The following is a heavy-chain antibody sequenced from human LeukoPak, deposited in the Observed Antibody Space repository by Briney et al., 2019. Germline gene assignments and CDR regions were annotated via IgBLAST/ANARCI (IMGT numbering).Heavy chain of an antibody. CDR1: GYTFTSYA. CDR3: ARLFPLIAARTKTNWFDP. J-gene: IGHJ5*02. Sequence: ASVKVSCKASGYTFTSYAMHWVRQAPGQRLEWMGWINAGNGNTKYSQKFQGRVTITRDTSASTAYMELSSLGSEDTAVYYCARLFPLIAARTKTNWFDPWGQGTLVTVSS. D-gene: IGHD6-13*01. CDR2: INAGNGNT. V-gene: IGHV1-3*01.